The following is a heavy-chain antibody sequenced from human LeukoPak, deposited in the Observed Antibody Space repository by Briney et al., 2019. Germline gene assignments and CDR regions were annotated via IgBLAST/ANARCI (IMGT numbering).Heavy chain of an antibody. D-gene: IGHD3-3*01. Sequence: ASVKVSCKASGYTFTSYYMHWVRQAPGQGLEWMGIINPSGGGTSYAQKFQGRVTMTRDMSTSTVYMELSSLRSEDTAVYYCARSIGYYDFWSGFDSDYWGQGTLVTVSS. CDR2: INPSGGGT. V-gene: IGHV1-46*01. J-gene: IGHJ4*02. CDR3: ARSIGYYDFWSGFDSDY. CDR1: GYTFTSYY.